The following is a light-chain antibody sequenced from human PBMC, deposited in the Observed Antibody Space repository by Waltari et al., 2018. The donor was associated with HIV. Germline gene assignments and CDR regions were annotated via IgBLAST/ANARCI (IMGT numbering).Light chain of an antibody. CDR3: QSYDSSLSALV. CDR2: VNP. CDR1: SSHIGAGYD. Sequence: QSVLTQPPSVSGAPGQRVPIPCTGSSSHIGAGYDVHWYQQLPGTAPNLLIVVNPNRLSGSPDRFSGSKSGTSASLAITGLQADDEADYYCQSYDSSLSALVFGGGTKLTVL. V-gene: IGLV1-40*01. J-gene: IGLJ2*01.